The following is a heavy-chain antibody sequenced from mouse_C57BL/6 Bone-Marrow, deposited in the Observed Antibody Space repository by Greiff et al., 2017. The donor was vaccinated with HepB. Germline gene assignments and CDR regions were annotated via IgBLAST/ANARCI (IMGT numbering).Heavy chain of an antibody. Sequence: QVQLQQSGAELVKPGASVKLSCKASGYTFTSYWMHWVKQRPGRGLEWIGRIDPNSGGTKYNEKFKSKATLTVDKPSNTAYMQHSSLTSEDSEVYDCARGTTVGATFHWYFDVWGTGTTVTVSS. J-gene: IGHJ1*03. CDR2: IDPNSGGT. CDR1: GYTFTSYW. CDR3: ARGTTVGATFHWYFDV. V-gene: IGHV1-72*01. D-gene: IGHD1-1*01.